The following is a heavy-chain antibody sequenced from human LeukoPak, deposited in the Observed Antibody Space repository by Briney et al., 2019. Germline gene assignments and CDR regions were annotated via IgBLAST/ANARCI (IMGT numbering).Heavy chain of an antibody. CDR3: ARGEDFERYYLAY. J-gene: IGHJ4*02. CDR1: GGSISGYY. D-gene: IGHD3-9*01. Sequence: SETLSLTCTVSGGSISGYYWSWIRQPPGKGLEWIGYIYYTGTTNYNPLFESRATISVDTSKNQFSLKLTSVTAADTAVYFCARGEDFERYYLAYWGQGTLVTVSS. CDR2: IYYTGTT. V-gene: IGHV4-59*01.